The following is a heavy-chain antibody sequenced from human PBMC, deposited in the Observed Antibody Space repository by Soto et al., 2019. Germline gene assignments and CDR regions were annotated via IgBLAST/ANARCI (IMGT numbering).Heavy chain of an antibody. Sequence: QVQLQESGPGLVKPSQTLSLTCTVSGDSISSGGYFWNWIRQHPGKGLEWIGYIYYSGSTDYNPSLTSRVTISVDTSKNQFSLKLSSVTAADTAVYYCARGPGIWGQGTLVTVSS. CDR3: ARGPGI. J-gene: IGHJ4*02. V-gene: IGHV4-31*03. CDR1: GDSISSGGYF. CDR2: IYYSGST.